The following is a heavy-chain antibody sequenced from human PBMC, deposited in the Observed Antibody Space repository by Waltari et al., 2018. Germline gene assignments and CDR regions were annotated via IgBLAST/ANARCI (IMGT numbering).Heavy chain of an antibody. D-gene: IGHD5-18*01. Sequence: QVQLVQSGAEVKKPGSSVKVSCKASGGTFSSYAISWVRQAPGQGLEWMGGIIPIFGTANYAQKFQGRVTITADKSTSTAYMELSSLRSEDTAVYYCARAGSYGYDRYYYYYMDVWGKGTMVTVSS. J-gene: IGHJ6*03. CDR3: ARAGSYGYDRYYYYYMDV. CDR2: IIPIFGTA. CDR1: GGTFSSYA. V-gene: IGHV1-69*14.